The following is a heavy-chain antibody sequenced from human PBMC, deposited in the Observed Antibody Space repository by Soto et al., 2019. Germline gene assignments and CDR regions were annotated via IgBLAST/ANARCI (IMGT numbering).Heavy chain of an antibody. Sequence: SETLSLTCTASGDTISSSDFYWGWIRQPPGRGLEWIGNIFYSGSTYYNPSLKSRVTISVDTSRNQFSLKLSSVTAADTAVYYCARRADYGDYSDAFDVWGHGSMVTVSS. CDR2: IFYSGST. V-gene: IGHV4-39*01. CDR3: ARRADYGDYSDAFDV. J-gene: IGHJ3*01. D-gene: IGHD4-17*01. CDR1: GDTISSSDFY.